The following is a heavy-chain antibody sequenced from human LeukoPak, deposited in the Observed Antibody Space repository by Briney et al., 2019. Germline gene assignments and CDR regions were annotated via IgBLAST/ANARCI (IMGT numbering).Heavy chain of an antibody. D-gene: IGHD2-2*02. Sequence: PGGSLRLSCAASGFTFSSYSMNWVRQAPGKGLEWVSSMTSSSSYIYYADSVKGRFTIPRDNAKNSLYLQMNSLRAEDTAVYYCARGGEHCSGTSCYTLHYYYYYMDVWGKGTTVTVSS. CDR2: MTSSSSYI. J-gene: IGHJ6*03. V-gene: IGHV3-21*01. CDR1: GFTFSSYS. CDR3: ARGGEHCSGTSCYTLHYYYYYMDV.